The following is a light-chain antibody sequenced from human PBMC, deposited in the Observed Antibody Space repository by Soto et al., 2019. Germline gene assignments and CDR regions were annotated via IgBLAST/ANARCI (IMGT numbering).Light chain of an antibody. CDR2: QDS. J-gene: IGLJ1*01. CDR3: QAWDSSTVV. Sequence: SSELTQPPSVSVSPGQTASITCSGDKLGDKYACWYQQKPGQSPVLVIYQDSKRPSGIPERFSGSNSGNTATLTISGTQAMDEAAYYCQAWDSSTVVFGTGTKLTVL. V-gene: IGLV3-1*01. CDR1: KLGDKY.